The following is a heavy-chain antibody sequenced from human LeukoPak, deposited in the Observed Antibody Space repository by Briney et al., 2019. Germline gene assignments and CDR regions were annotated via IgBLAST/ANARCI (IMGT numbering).Heavy chain of an antibody. CDR3: ARATPHIAAAGLAWQWLDYYYYYGMDV. Sequence: SQTLSLTCAISGDSVSSNSAAWNWIRQSPSRGLEWLGRTYYRSKWYNDYAVSVKSRITINPDTSKNQFSLQLNSVTPEDTAMYYCARATPHIAAAGLAWQWLDYYYYYGMDVWGQGTTVTVSS. CDR1: GDSVSSNSAA. CDR2: TYYRSKWYN. V-gene: IGHV6-1*01. J-gene: IGHJ6*02. D-gene: IGHD6-13*01.